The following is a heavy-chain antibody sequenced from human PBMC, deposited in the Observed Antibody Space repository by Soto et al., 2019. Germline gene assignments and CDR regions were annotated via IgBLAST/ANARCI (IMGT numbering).Heavy chain of an antibody. V-gene: IGHV3-74*01. CDR2: ISSDGTTT. J-gene: IGHJ1*01. Sequence: EVQLVQSGGGLAQPGKSLRLSCAASGFTFRKFWMHWVRQVPGKGPVWVSYISSDGTTTDYADSVKGRFTISRDNAKDTLYLQMDSLRAEDTAGYYCAIQDCTNDVCLEAAVTVGGALESWGQGTLVTVSS. D-gene: IGHD2-8*01. CDR1: GFTFRKFW. CDR3: AIQDCTNDVCLEAAVTVGGALES.